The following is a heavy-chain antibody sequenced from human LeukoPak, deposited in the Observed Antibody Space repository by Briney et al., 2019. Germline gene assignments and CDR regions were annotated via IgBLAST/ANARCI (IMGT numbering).Heavy chain of an antibody. CDR2: ISNNEGT. D-gene: IGHD2-21*01. CDR3: ARIRCGHSGSLCYNH. CDR1: GFPFNVSN. V-gene: IGHV4-34*01. Sequence: SETLSLTCVVFGFPFNVSNGGWIGQAPGKGLEWVGKISNNEGTRYNPSLESRVTMSFGTSENQLSLKMIFVTAADTAVYYCARIRCGHSGSLCYNHWGLGTLVTVSS. J-gene: IGHJ4*02.